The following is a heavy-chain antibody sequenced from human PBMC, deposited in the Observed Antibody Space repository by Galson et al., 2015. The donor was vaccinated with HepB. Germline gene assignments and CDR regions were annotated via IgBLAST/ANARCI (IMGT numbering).Heavy chain of an antibody. CDR3: VRDQQLTIFGVA. D-gene: IGHD3-3*01. J-gene: IGHJ5*02. Sequence: SVKVSCKASGGTFSSYAISWVRQAPGQGLEWMGGIIPIFGTANYAQKFQGRVTITADESTSTAYMELSSLRSEDTAVYYCVRDQQLTIFGVAWGQGTLVTISS. CDR1: GGTFSSYA. CDR2: IIPIFGTA. V-gene: IGHV1-69*13.